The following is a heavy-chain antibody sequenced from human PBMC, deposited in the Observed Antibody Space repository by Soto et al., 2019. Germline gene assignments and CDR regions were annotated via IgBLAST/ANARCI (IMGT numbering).Heavy chain of an antibody. J-gene: IGHJ4*02. D-gene: IGHD2-2*01. CDR2: ISGSGGST. V-gene: IGHV3-23*01. CDR1: GFTFSSYA. Sequence: GGSLRLSCAASGFTFSSYAMSWVRQAPGKGLEWVSAISGSGGSTYYADSVKGRFTISRDNSKNTLYLQMNSLRAEDTAVYYCAKDGGDCSSTSCYVGPDYWGQGTLVTVSS. CDR3: AKDGGDCSSTSCYVGPDY.